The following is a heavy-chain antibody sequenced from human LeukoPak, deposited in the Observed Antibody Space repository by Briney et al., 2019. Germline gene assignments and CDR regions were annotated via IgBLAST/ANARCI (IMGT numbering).Heavy chain of an antibody. D-gene: IGHD3-10*01. Sequence: SETLSLTCTVSGGSISSYYWSWIRQPPRKGLEWIGYIYYSGSTNYNPSLKSRVTISVDTSKNQFSLKLSSVTAADTAVYYCARGGYYGSGSQKTYYYYMDVWGKGTTVTISS. J-gene: IGHJ6*03. CDR2: IYYSGST. CDR3: ARGGYYGSGSQKTYYYYMDV. V-gene: IGHV4-59*01. CDR1: GGSISSYY.